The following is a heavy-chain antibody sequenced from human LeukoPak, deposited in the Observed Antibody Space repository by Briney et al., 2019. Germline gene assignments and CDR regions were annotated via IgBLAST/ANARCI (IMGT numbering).Heavy chain of an antibody. Sequence: QPGGSLRLSCAASGFTFSSYEMNWVRQAPGKGLEWVSYISSSGSTIYYADSVKGRFTISRDNAKNSLYLQMNSLRAEDTAVYYCARAPRRWYCSGGSRSANYWGQGTLVTVSS. J-gene: IGHJ4*02. CDR3: ARAPRRWYCSGGSRSANY. CDR1: GFTFSSYE. D-gene: IGHD2-15*01. CDR2: ISSSGSTI. V-gene: IGHV3-48*03.